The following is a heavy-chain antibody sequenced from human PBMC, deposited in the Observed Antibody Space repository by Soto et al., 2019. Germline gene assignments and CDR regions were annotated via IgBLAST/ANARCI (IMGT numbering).Heavy chain of an antibody. CDR2: IFSDDDK. Sequence: QVTLKESGPVLVKPTETLTLTCTVSGFSLTNFRVGVTWIRQPPGKALEWLAHIFSDDDKASTTSLKSRLTISPDTSKRQVVLTLATMAPVDTATYFSARIQDPYYYASWSSYPHYFNGMDVWGTETTVTVPS. V-gene: IGHV2-26*01. CDR3: ARIQDPYYYASWSSYPHYFNGMDV. D-gene: IGHD3-10*01. J-gene: IGHJ6*04. CDR1: GFSLTNFRVG.